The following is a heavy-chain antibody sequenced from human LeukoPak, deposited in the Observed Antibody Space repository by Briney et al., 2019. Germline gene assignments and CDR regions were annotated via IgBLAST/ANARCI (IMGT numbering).Heavy chain of an antibody. CDR1: GGSFSGYY. Sequence: SETLSLTCAVYGGSFSGYYWSWIRQPPGKGLEWIGYIYYSGSTNYNPSLKSRVTISVDTSKNQFSLKLSSVTAADTAVYYCARDRVVVVPAATQNYYYYGMDVWGQGTTVTVSS. CDR3: ARDRVVVVPAATQNYYYYGMDV. CDR2: IYYSGST. J-gene: IGHJ6*02. D-gene: IGHD2-2*01. V-gene: IGHV4-59*01.